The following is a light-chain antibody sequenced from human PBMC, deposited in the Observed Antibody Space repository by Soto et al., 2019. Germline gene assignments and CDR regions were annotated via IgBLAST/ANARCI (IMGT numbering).Light chain of an antibody. CDR3: QQLLSCPIT. Sequence: LAESPPLLSXXAGDXLTIXXLASQAISTYLAWYQEKPGKAPKLLIYAASTLKSGVPLSFSPRGSRTSFTLTISSLQPEDFASYYCQQLLSCPITFSEGTAVGIK. CDR2: AAS. J-gene: IGKJ4*01. V-gene: IGKV1-9*01. CDR1: QAISTY.